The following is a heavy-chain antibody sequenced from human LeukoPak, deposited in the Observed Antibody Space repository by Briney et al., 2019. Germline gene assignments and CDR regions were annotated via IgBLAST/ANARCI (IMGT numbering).Heavy chain of an antibody. CDR3: ARRRIVGATWFDP. Sequence: ASVKVSCKASGYTFTSYDINWVRQATGQGLEWMGWMNPNSGNTGYAQKFRGRVTMTRNTSISTAYMELSSLRSEDTAVYYCARRRIVGATWFDPWGQGTLVTVSS. J-gene: IGHJ5*02. CDR2: MNPNSGNT. CDR1: GYTFTSYD. V-gene: IGHV1-8*01. D-gene: IGHD1-26*01.